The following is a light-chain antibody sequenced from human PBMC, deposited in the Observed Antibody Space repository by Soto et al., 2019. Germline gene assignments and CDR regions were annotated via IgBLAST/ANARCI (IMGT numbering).Light chain of an antibody. Sequence: DLQMTQSPSTLSASVGDRVTITCRASQSISSWLAWYQQKPGKAPKLLIYKASTLESGVPSNFSGSGSGTEFSLPISSLQPEDFATYYCQQYNAYPSTFGQGTKV. CDR3: QQYNAYPST. CDR2: KAS. J-gene: IGKJ1*01. V-gene: IGKV1-5*03. CDR1: QSISSW.